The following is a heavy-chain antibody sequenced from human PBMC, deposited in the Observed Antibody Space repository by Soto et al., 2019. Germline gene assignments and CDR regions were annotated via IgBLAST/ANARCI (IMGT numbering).Heavy chain of an antibody. CDR2: IRDGGEST. D-gene: IGHD2-15*01. CDR3: APHVHCSGGSCHYDAFDI. CDR1: GFIIGNYM. V-gene: IGHV3-23*01. J-gene: IGHJ3*02. Sequence: EVQLLESGGGLVQPGESLRLSCAVSGFIIGNYMMSWVRQAPGKGLEWVSTIRDGGESTYYADSVKGRFTISRDNSKNTLYLQMDSLGVEDTAVFYCAPHVHCSGGSCHYDAFDIRGQGTMVTVSS.